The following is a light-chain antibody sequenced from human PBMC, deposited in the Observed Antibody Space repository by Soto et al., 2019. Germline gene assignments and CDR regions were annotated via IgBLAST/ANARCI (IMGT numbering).Light chain of an antibody. CDR2: EVS. J-gene: IGLJ2*01. CDR1: SSDVGGYNY. V-gene: IGLV2-14*01. Sequence: QSVLTQPASVSGSPGQSITISCTGTSSDVGGYNYVSWYQQHPGKAPKPMIYEVSNRPSGVSNRFSGSKSGNTASLTISGLQAEDEADYYCSSYTSSSTLVVFGGGTKVTVL. CDR3: SSYTSSSTLVV.